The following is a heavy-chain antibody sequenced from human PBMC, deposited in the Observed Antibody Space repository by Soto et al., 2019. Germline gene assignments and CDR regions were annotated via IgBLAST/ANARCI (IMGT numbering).Heavy chain of an antibody. J-gene: IGHJ6*02. Sequence: ASVKVSCKASGYTFISYGISWVRQAPGQGLEWMGWISAYNGNTNYAQKLQGRVTMTTDTSTSTAYMELRSLRSDDTAVYYCARVSVQTFYYYYYGMDVWGQGTTVTVSS. V-gene: IGHV1-18*01. CDR3: ARVSVQTFYYYYYGMDV. D-gene: IGHD3-16*01. CDR1: GYTFISYG. CDR2: ISAYNGNT.